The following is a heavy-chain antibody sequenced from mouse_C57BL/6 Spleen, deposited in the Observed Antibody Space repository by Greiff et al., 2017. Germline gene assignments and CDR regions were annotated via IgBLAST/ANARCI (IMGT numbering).Heavy chain of an antibody. CDR2: ISYSGST. CDR1: GYSITSDY. J-gene: IGHJ2*01. CDR3: ARIQLTETEDYFDY. Sequence: EVKLVESGPGLAKPSQTLSLTCSVTGYSITSDYWNWIRKFPGNKLEYMGYISYSGSTYYNPSLKSRISITRDTSKNQNYLQLNTVTTEDTATYYCARIQLTETEDYFDYWGQGTTLTVSS. D-gene: IGHD4-1*01. V-gene: IGHV3-8*01.